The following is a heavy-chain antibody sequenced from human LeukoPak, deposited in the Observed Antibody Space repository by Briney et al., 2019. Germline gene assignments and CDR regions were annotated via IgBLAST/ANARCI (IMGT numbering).Heavy chain of an antibody. CDR1: GGTFSVYT. Sequence: GASVKVSFKASGGTFSVYTISWVRQAPGQGLEWMGRIIPILGIASYAQKFQGRVTITADKSTSTAYMELSSLRSEDTAVYYCARQEGDEVYYYGMDVWGQGTTVTVSS. CDR3: ARQEGDEVYYYGMDV. J-gene: IGHJ6*02. V-gene: IGHV1-69*02. CDR2: IIPILGIA.